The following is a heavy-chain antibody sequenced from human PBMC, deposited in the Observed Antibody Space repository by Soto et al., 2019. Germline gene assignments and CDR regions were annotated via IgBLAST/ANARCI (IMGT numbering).Heavy chain of an antibody. CDR2: IYYSGGT. CDR3: ARVVGGCYYGMGV. J-gene: IGHJ6*02. D-gene: IGHD2-2*01. CDR1: GGSISSSNW. V-gene: IGHV4-4*02. Sequence: QVQLQESGPGLVKTSGTLSLTCAVSGGSISSSNWWSWVRPPPGKGLEWNGEIYYSGGTNYNQSLYSRVTISVDKSKNQFSPKLSSVTAADTAVYYCARVVGGCYYGMGVWGQGTTVTVYS.